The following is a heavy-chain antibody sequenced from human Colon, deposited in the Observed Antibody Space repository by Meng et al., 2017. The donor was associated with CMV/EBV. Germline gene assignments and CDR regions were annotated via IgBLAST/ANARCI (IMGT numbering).Heavy chain of an antibody. CDR1: GFTFSIYA. CDR3: ARQSGSYKNDY. D-gene: IGHD1-26*01. CDR2: ITGTGNNM. J-gene: IGHJ4*02. Sequence: GESLKISCAATGFTFSIYAMCWVRQAPGKGLEWVSSITGTGNNMYYADSVRGRFTISRDNSKNTLYLQMNSLRAEDTAVYYCARQSGSYKNDYWGQGTLVTVSS. V-gene: IGHV3-23*01.